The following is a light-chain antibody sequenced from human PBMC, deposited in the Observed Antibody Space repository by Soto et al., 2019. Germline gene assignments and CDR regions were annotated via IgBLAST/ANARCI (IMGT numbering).Light chain of an antibody. CDR3: LSYSSSTSPYV. J-gene: IGLJ1*01. Sequence: QLVLTQPASVSGSPGQSITISCTGTSSDIGAYNFVSWYQQHPGQAPKLLIYDVTNRPSGVSNRFSGSKSANTASLTISALQAEDEADYYCLSYSSSTSPYVLGTATKLTVL. CDR1: SSDIGAYNF. CDR2: DVT. V-gene: IGLV2-14*01.